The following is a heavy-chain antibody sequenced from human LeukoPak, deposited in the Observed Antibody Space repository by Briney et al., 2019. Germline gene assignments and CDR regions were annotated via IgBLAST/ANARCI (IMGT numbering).Heavy chain of an antibody. V-gene: IGHV3-23*01. CDR1: GFTFSSYW. Sequence: GGSLRLSCAASGFTFSSYWMHWVRQAPGKGLEWVSAISGSGASTYYADSVKGRFTISRDNSKNTLYLQMNSLRAEDTALYYCAKPAKTDYADYWGQGTLVTVSS. J-gene: IGHJ4*02. D-gene: IGHD1-14*01. CDR3: AKPAKTDYADY. CDR2: ISGSGAST.